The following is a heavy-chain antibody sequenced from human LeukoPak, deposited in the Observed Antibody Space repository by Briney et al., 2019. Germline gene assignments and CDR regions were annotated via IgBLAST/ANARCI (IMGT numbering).Heavy chain of an antibody. Sequence: SETLSLTCAVYGGSFSGYYCSWIRQPPGKGLEWIGEINHSGSTNYNPSLKSRVTISVDTSKNQFSLKLSSVTAADTAVYYCASPAAGRSYYYYYMDVWGKGTTVTVSS. J-gene: IGHJ6*03. V-gene: IGHV4-34*01. CDR3: ASPAAGRSYYYYYMDV. CDR1: GGSFSGYY. CDR2: INHSGST. D-gene: IGHD6-13*01.